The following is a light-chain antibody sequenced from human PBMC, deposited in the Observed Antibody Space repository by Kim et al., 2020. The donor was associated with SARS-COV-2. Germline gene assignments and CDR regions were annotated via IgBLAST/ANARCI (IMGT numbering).Light chain of an antibody. Sequence: VSPGETATLFCRASPSVSRDLAWYQQKPGQAPRLLIYGASTRATAIPARFSGSGSGTEFPLTIHSLQSEDFALYYCQQYNNWPLTFGQGTQLEIK. CDR3: QQYNNWPLT. CDR2: GAS. J-gene: IGKJ5*01. V-gene: IGKV3-15*01. CDR1: PSVSRD.